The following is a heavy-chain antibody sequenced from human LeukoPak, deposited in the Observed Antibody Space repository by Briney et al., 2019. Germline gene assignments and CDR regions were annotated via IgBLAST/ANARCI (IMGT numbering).Heavy chain of an antibody. D-gene: IGHD3-10*01. CDR3: AKGGISLVRGSFDY. CDR1: GLSFSNYA. V-gene: IGHV3-23*01. J-gene: IGHJ4*02. CDR2: INGGGGTT. Sequence: GGSLRLSCAVSGLSFSNYAMSWVRQAPGKGLEWVSAINGGGGTTYYANSVKGRFTISRDNSKNTLYLRMNSLRAEDTAIYYCAKGGISLVRGSFDYWGQGTLVTVSS.